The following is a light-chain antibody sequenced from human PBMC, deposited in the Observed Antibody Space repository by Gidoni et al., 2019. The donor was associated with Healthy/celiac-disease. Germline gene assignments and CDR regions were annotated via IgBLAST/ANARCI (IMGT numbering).Light chain of an antibody. CDR3: AAWDDSLNGPNWV. Sequence: QSVLTQPPSASGTPGQRFTISCSGSSSNIGSNTVTWYQQLPGTAPKLLSYSNNQRPSGVPDRFSGSKSGTSASLAISGLQSEDEADYYCAAWDDSLNGPNWVFGGGTKLTVL. V-gene: IGLV1-44*01. CDR1: SSNIGSNT. CDR2: SNN. J-gene: IGLJ3*02.